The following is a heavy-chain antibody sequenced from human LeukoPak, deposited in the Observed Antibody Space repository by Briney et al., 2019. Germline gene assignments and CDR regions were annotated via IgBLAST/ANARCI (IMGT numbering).Heavy chain of an antibody. CDR1: GYTFTSYA. V-gene: IGHV1-3*01. Sequence: ASVKVSCKASGYTFTSYAMHWVRQAPGQRLEWMGWINAGNGNTKYSQKFQGRVTITRDASASTAYMELSSLRSEDTAVYYCARDSDLEYSSSVPHWGQGTLVTVSS. J-gene: IGHJ1*01. D-gene: IGHD6-6*01. CDR2: INAGNGNT. CDR3: ARDSDLEYSSSVPH.